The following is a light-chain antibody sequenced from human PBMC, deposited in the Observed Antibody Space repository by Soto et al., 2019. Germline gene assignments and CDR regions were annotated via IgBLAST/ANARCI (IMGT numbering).Light chain of an antibody. Sequence: EIVMTQSPATLSVSPGERATLSCRASQSVSSKLAWYQQKPDQAPRLLIYDASTRATGIPASFSGSGSGTEFTLTITSLQSEDFAVYSCQQYNNWPLTFGGGTKVEIK. CDR1: QSVSSK. J-gene: IGKJ4*01. CDR2: DAS. CDR3: QQYNNWPLT. V-gene: IGKV3D-15*01.